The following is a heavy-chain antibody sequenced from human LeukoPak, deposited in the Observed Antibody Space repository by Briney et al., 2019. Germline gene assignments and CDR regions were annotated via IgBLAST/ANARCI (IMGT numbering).Heavy chain of an antibody. CDR3: ARENTGYYDTSGYYNFDY. CDR1: GFTFSSYS. J-gene: IGHJ4*02. CDR2: ISSSSSYI. Sequence: GGSLRLSCAASGFTFSSYSMNWVRQAPGKGLEWVSHISSSSSYIYYADSVKGRFTISRDNAKKSLYLQMNSLRAEDTAVHYCARENTGYYDTSGYYNFDYWGQGTLVTVSS. V-gene: IGHV3-21*05. D-gene: IGHD3-22*01.